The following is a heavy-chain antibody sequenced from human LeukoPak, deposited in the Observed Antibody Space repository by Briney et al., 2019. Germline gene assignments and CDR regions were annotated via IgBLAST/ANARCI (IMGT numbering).Heavy chain of an antibody. V-gene: IGHV1-8*01. D-gene: IGHD2-2*01. Sequence: GASVKVSCKASGYTFTSYDIDWVRQATGQGFEWMGWMNPNSGNTGYAQKFQGRVTMTRNTSISTAHMELSSLRSEDTAVYYCARGEPRRDIVVVPAADYEDYYYYGMDVWGQGTTVTVSS. J-gene: IGHJ6*02. CDR3: ARGEPRRDIVVVPAADYEDYYYYGMDV. CDR2: MNPNSGNT. CDR1: GYTFTSYD.